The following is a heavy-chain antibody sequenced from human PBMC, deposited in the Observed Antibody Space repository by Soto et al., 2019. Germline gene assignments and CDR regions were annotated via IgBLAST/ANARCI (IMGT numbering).Heavy chain of an antibody. CDR2: IYYSGST. CDR3: ARDRHNNFFDP. J-gene: IGHJ5*02. CDR1: GASMRSGGYY. Sequence: QVQLQESGPGLVKPSQTLSLTCTVSGASMRSGGYYWTWIRQSPGKGLEWIGYIYYSGSTYYNPSIESRVAISLDTSRSQFSLTLHSVTAADTAIYYCARDRHNNFFDPWGQGTLVTVSS. V-gene: IGHV4-31*03. D-gene: IGHD6-6*01.